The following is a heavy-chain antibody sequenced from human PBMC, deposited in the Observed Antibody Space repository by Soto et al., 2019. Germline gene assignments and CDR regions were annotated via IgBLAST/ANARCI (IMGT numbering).Heavy chain of an antibody. CDR1: GGSISSGGYS. J-gene: IGHJ6*02. Sequence: QLQLQESGSGLVKPSQTLSLTCAVSGGSISSGGYSWSWIRQPPGKGLEWIGYIYHSGSTYYNPSLKSLVTISVDRSKNQFSLKLSSVTAADTAVYYCARDLTVAGTGGGMDVWGQGTTVTVSS. V-gene: IGHV4-30-2*01. D-gene: IGHD6-19*01. CDR3: ARDLTVAGTGGGMDV. CDR2: IYHSGST.